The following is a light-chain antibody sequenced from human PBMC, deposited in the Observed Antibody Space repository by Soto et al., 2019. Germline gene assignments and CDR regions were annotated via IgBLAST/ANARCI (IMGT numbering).Light chain of an antibody. Sequence: QSALTQPPSASGSPGQSVTISCTGTSSDVGGYNYVSWYQQHPGKAPKLMIYEVNKRPSGVPDRFSGSKSANTASLTVSGLQAEDEADYYCSSYAGSNNFRVFGTGTKLTVL. CDR3: SSYAGSNNFRV. CDR2: EVN. V-gene: IGLV2-8*01. J-gene: IGLJ1*01. CDR1: SSDVGGYNY.